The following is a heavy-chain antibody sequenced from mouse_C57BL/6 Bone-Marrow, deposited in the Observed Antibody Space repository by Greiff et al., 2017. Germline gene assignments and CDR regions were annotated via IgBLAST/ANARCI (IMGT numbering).Heavy chain of an antibody. V-gene: IGHV1-62-2*01. CDR2: FYPGSGSI. CDR3: ARHEDGYYGFYFDY. CDR1: GYTFTEYT. D-gene: IGHD1-1*01. J-gene: IGHJ2*01. Sequence: VQLQQSGAELVKPGASVKLSCKASGYTFTEYTIHWVKQRSGQGLGWIGWFYPGSGSIKYNEKFKDKATLTADKSSSPGYMELSRLTSEDSAVYFCARHEDGYYGFYFDYWGQGTTLTVSS.